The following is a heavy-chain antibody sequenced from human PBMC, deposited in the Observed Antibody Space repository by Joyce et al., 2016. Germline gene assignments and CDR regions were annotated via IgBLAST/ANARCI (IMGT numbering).Heavy chain of an antibody. CDR2: SNQSGST. CDR3: ARGLSAFDYSNYAGYDY. D-gene: IGHD4-11*01. V-gene: IGHV4-34*01. Sequence: QVQLQQWGAGLLKPSETLSLTCAVYGGSFSGYYWSWIRQPPGKGLEWSGESNQSGSTNYNPSLESRVTRSVDTTKNQFSLRLSSVTAADTAVYYCARGLSAFDYSNYAGYDYWGQGTLVTVSS. J-gene: IGHJ4*02. CDR1: GGSFSGYY.